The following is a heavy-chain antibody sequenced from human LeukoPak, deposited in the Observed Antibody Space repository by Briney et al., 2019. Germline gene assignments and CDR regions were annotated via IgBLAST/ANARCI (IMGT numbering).Heavy chain of an antibody. CDR2: ISAYNGNT. Sequence: ASVKVSCKASGYTFTGYYMHWVRQAPGQGLEWMGWISAYNGNTNYAQKLQGRVTMTTDTSTSTAYMELRSLRSDDTAVYYCARVVVRNIVVRWFDPWGQGTLVTVSS. CDR1: GYTFTGYY. CDR3: ARVVVRNIVVRWFDP. J-gene: IGHJ5*02. V-gene: IGHV1-18*04. D-gene: IGHD5-12*01.